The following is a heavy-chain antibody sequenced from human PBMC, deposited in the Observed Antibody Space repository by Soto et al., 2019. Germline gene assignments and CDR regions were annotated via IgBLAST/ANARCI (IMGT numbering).Heavy chain of an antibody. Sequence: GGSLRLSCAAPGVTCRSRAMHWVRQAPGKGLEWVAMISYDGSYQNYVDSVKGRFTISREHSQSTVFLQMSSLRPEDPVFYFCVAELGPRNLDHWVQAPLVTVS. CDR3: VAELGPRNLDH. V-gene: IGHV3-30*03. J-gene: IGHJ4*02. CDR2: ISYDGSYQ. D-gene: IGHD7-27*01. CDR1: GVTCRSRA.